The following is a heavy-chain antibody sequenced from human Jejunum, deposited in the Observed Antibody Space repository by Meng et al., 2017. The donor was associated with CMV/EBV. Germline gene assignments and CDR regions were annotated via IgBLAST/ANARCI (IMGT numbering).Heavy chain of an antibody. V-gene: IGHV1-2*02. J-gene: IGHJ5*02. CDR2: INPTSGGT. CDR1: GDTFATDF. D-gene: IGHD5-12*01. Sequence: KASGDTFATDFRHWVRQAPGQGPEWMGWINPTSGGTSYAEKFQGRVTMTRDTSISTAYMELSRLRSDDTAVYYCARKYNGYWFDPWGQGTLVTVSS. CDR3: ARKYNGYWFDP.